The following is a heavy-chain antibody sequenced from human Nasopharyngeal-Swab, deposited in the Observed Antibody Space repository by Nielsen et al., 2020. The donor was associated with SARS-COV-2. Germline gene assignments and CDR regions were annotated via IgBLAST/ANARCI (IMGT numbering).Heavy chain of an antibody. Sequence: GESLKISCVASGYSFRTYGMSWVRQAPGKGLEWVAAISGSGDISGSGGSTYYADSVKGRFTISRDNAKNSLYLQMHTLRDDDTAVYYCVRATSSWYLDSWGQGTLVTVSS. V-gene: IGHV3-23*01. CDR1: GYSFRTYG. CDR2: ISGSGDISGSGGST. CDR3: VRATSSWYLDS. D-gene: IGHD6-13*01. J-gene: IGHJ4*02.